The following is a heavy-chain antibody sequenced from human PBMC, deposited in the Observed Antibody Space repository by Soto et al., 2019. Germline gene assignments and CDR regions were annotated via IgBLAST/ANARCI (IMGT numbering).Heavy chain of an antibody. CDR1: GFTFISYA. CDR2: ISGSGGST. CDR3: AKDQYSGSYSGPFDY. V-gene: IGHV3-23*01. J-gene: IGHJ4*02. D-gene: IGHD1-26*01. Sequence: GGSLRLSCAASGFTFISYAMSWVRQAPGKGLEWVSAISGSGGSTYYADSVKGRFTISRDNSKNTLYLQMNSLRAEDTAVYYCAKDQYSGSYSGPFDYWGQGTLVTVSS.